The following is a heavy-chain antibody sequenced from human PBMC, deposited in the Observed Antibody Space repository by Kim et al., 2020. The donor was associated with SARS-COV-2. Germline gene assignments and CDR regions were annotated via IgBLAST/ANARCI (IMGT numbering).Heavy chain of an antibody. J-gene: IGHJ4*02. D-gene: IGHD1-26*01. CDR2: IYYSGST. Sequence: SETLSLTCTVSGGSISSYYWSWIRQPPGKGLEWIGYIYYSGSTNYNPSLKSRVTISVDTSKNQFSLKLSSVTAADTAVYYCARAGSIVGATSVLDYWGQGTLVTVSS. CDR1: GGSISSYY. V-gene: IGHV4-59*01. CDR3: ARAGSIVGATSVLDY.